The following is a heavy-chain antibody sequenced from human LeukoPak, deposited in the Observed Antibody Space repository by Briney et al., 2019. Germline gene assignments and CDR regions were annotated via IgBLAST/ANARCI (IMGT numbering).Heavy chain of an antibody. CDR3: ARAGITIANYDFDY. CDR2: IYHSGST. V-gene: IGHV4-30-2*01. D-gene: IGHD3-10*01. CDR1: GGSISSGGYS. Sequence: SQTLSLTCAVSGGSISSGGYSWSWIRQPPGKGLEWIGYIYHSGSTYYNPSLKSRVTISVDRSKNQFSLKLSSVTAADTAVYYCARAGITIANYDFDYWGQGTLVTVSS. J-gene: IGHJ4*02.